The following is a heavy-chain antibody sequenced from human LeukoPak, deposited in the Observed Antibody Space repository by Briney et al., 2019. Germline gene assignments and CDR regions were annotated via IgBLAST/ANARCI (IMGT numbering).Heavy chain of an antibody. CDR3: ARGGSYLPAAEPSPSDY. Sequence: GGSLRLSCAASGFTFSSYSMNWVRRAPGKGLEWVSYISSSSSTIYYADSVKGRFTISRDNAKNSLYLQMNSLRAEDTAVYYCARGGSYLPAAEPSPSDYWGQGTLVTVSS. CDR2: ISSSSSTI. CDR1: GFTFSSYS. V-gene: IGHV3-48*04. D-gene: IGHD3-10*01. J-gene: IGHJ4*02.